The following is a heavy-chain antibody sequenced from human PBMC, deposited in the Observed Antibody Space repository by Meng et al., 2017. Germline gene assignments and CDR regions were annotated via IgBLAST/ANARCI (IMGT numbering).Heavy chain of an antibody. V-gene: IGHV3-66*02. CDR3: ARRDDGDYAASGY. J-gene: IGHJ4*02. D-gene: IGHD4-17*01. CDR2: IYSGGST. Sequence: GESLKISCAASGFTVSSNYMSWVRQAPGKGLEWVSVIYSGGSTYYADSVKGRFTISRDNSKNTLYLQMNSLRAEDTAVYYCARRDDGDYAASGYWGQGTLVTVSS. CDR1: GFTVSSNY.